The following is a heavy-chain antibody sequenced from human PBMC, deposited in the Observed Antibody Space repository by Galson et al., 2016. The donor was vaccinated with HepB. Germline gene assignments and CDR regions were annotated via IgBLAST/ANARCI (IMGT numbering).Heavy chain of an antibody. CDR2: ISFNGGTT. CDR3: AKDRGISYPLFGLDV. D-gene: IGHD2-21*01. Sequence: SLRLSCAASGFTFDDYAMHWVRHAPGKGLEWVSLISFNGGTTDYADSVKGRFTISKDNANRSLYLQMNSLRPEDTAVYYCAKDRGISYPLFGLDVWGRETTVIVS. CDR1: GFTFDDYA. V-gene: IGHV3-9*01. J-gene: IGHJ6*02.